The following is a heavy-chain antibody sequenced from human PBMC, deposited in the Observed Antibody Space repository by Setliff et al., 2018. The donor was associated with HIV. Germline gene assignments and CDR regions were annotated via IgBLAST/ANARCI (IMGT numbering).Heavy chain of an antibody. V-gene: IGHV4-39*01. CDR1: GGPISTNDYY. Sequence: SETLSLTCTVSGGPISTNDYYWGFIRQSPGKGLEWIAGVHYGGSIFYNPSLKSRVTLSVGTSKTQFSLKLSSVTAADTAVYYCARRNTLRYFEWLNYYYYYMDVWGKGTTVTVSS. CDR3: ARRNTLRYFEWLNYYYYYMDV. CDR2: VHYGGSI. D-gene: IGHD3-9*01. J-gene: IGHJ6*03.